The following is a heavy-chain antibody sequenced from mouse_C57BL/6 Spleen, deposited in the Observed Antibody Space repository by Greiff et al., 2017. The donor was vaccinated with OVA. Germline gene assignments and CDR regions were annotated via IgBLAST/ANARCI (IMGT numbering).Heavy chain of an antibody. CDR1: GYTFTNYW. J-gene: IGHJ4*01. CDR2: IYPGGGYT. CDR3: ARGELGDYYAMDY. V-gene: IGHV1-63*01. Sequence: VQLQESGAELVRPGTSVKMSCKASGYTFTNYWIGWAKQRPGHGLEWIGDIYPGGGYTNYNEKFKGKATLTADKSSSTAYMQFSSLTSEDSAIYYCARGELGDYYAMDYWGQGTSVTVSS.